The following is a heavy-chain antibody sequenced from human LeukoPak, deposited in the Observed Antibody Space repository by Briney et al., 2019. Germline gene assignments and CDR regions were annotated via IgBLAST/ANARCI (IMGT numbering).Heavy chain of an antibody. Sequence: ASVKVSCKASGYTFTGYYMHWVRQAPGQGLEWMGWINPNSGGTNYAQKFQGWVTMTRDTSISTAYMELSRLRSDDTAVYYCARAEGSSSWYQNWFDPWSQGTLVTVSS. CDR3: ARAEGSSSWYQNWFDP. CDR1: GYTFTGYY. CDR2: INPNSGGT. V-gene: IGHV1-2*04. J-gene: IGHJ5*02. D-gene: IGHD6-13*01.